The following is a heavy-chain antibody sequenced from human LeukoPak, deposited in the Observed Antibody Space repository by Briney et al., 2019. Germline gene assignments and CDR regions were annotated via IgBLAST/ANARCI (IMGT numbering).Heavy chain of an antibody. J-gene: IGHJ6*02. CDR3: ARSFGDSSSWFYYYYGMDV. V-gene: IGHV1-2*02. Sequence: ASVNVSCKASGYTFTGYYMHWVRQAPGQGPEWMGWINPNSGGTNYAQKFQGRVTMTRDTSISTAYMELSRLRSDDTAVYYCARSFGDSSSWFYYYYGMDVWGQGTTVTVSS. D-gene: IGHD6-13*01. CDR2: INPNSGGT. CDR1: GYTFTGYY.